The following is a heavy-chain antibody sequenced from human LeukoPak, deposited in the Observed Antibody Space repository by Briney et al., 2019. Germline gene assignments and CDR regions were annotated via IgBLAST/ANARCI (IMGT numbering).Heavy chain of an antibody. CDR1: GGSISNDSHY. CDR2: IYYGGST. CDR3: ARVEFRYSTKPFDI. Sequence: TLSLTCTVSGGSISNDSHYWSWIRQHPGKGLEWIGYIYYGGSTYYNPSLKSRVIISVDTSKNQFSLKLSSVTAADTAVYYCARVEFRYSTKPFDIWGQGTMVTVSS. V-gene: IGHV4-31*03. J-gene: IGHJ3*02. D-gene: IGHD3-9*01.